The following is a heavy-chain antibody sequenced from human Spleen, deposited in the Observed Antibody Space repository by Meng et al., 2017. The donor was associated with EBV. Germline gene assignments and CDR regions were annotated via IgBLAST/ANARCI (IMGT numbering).Heavy chain of an antibody. CDR3: ARPFPSWQSPRLDPFGA. CDR2: FHYTGSN. J-gene: IGHJ5*02. CDR1: GDLISSFYY. Sequence: LELLESRPRQVDPWDTPPLTSPFLGDLISSFYYCGWSRQSPGRGLEWIGSFHYTGSNYYSPSLKSRVTVSVDTSKNQFSLRLTSVTAADTAVYYCARPFPSWQSPRLDPFGAWGQGTLVTVSS. V-gene: IGHV4-39*01. D-gene: IGHD6-19*01.